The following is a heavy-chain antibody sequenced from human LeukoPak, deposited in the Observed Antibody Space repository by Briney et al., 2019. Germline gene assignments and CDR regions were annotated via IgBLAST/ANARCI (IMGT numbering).Heavy chain of an antibody. V-gene: IGHV3-74*01. CDR2: INSDGSST. D-gene: IGHD3-3*01. J-gene: IGHJ4*02. Sequence: PGGSLRLSCAASGFTFSSYWMHWVRQAPGKGLVWVSRINSDGSSTSYADAVRGRFTISRDNAKNTLYLQMNSLRAADTAVYYCARVIEYYDFWSGYPPYFDYWGQGILVTVSS. CDR1: GFTFSSYW. CDR3: ARVIEYYDFWSGYPPYFDY.